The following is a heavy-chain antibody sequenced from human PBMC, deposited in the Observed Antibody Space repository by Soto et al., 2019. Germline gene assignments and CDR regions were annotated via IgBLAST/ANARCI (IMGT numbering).Heavy chain of an antibody. CDR2: INHSGST. CDR1: GGSFSGYY. Sequence: QVQLQQWGAGLLKPSETLSLTCAVYGGSFSGYYWSWIRQPPGKGLEWIGEINHSGSTNYNPSLKSRVTISVDTSKHQFSMKLSSVTAADTAVYYCERERGYYYYHYMDVWGKGTTVTVSS. J-gene: IGHJ6*03. CDR3: ERERGYYYYHYMDV. D-gene: IGHD3-10*01. V-gene: IGHV4-34*01.